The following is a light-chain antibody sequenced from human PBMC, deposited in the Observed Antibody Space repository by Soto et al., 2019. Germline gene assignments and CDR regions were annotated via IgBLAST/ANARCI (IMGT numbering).Light chain of an antibody. J-gene: IGKJ2*01. CDR3: QQSYSTPHT. V-gene: IGKV1-39*01. Sequence: IQMTQSPSSLSASLGDRVTVTCRASQDISQSVNWYQQKPGKAPKLLIYAAHSLECGVPSRFSGSGSGTDFALTISSLQPEDVATYFCQQSYSTPHTFGQGTMLQIK. CDR1: QDISQS. CDR2: AAH.